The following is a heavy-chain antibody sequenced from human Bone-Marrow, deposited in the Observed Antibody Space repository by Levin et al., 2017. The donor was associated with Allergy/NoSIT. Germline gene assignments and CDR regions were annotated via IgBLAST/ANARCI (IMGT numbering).Heavy chain of an antibody. V-gene: IGHV3-21*01. CDR2: ISSRSDNI. CDR3: ARLEYYYDATTSRWFDY. J-gene: IGHJ4*02. CDR1: GFTFSSYS. D-gene: IGHD3-22*01. Sequence: GGSLRLSCAASGFTFSSYSMSWVRQAPGKGLEWVSSISSRSDNILYADSMKGRFTISRDNAKNSLYLQMNSLRAEDTAVYYCARLEYYYDATTSRWFDYWGQGTLVTVSS.